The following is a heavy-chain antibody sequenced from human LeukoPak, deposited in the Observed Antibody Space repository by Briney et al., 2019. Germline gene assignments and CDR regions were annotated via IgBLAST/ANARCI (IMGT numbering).Heavy chain of an antibody. CDR2: ISSSSSTI. CDR3: LREETYAYYDS. Sequence: PGGSLRLSCAASGFTFSTHSMVWVRQAPGKGLECVSYISSSSSTIYYADSVKGRFTISRDNAENSVYLQMNSLRAEDTAVYYCLREETYAYYDSWGQGTLVTVSS. D-gene: IGHD3-16*01. V-gene: IGHV3-48*01. J-gene: IGHJ4*02. CDR1: GFTFSTHS.